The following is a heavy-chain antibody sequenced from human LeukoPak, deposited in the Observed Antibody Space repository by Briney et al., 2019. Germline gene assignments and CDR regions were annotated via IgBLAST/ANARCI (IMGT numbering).Heavy chain of an antibody. V-gene: IGHV1-69*13. CDR2: IIPIFGTA. Sequence: GASVKVSCKASEGTFSSYAISWVRQAPGQGLEWMGGIIPIFGTANYAQKFQGRVTITADESTSTAYMELSSLRSEDTAVYYCARAPLWSGYSDYYYGMDVWGQGTTVTVSS. D-gene: IGHD3-3*01. CDR3: ARAPLWSGYSDYYYGMDV. J-gene: IGHJ6*02. CDR1: EGTFSSYA.